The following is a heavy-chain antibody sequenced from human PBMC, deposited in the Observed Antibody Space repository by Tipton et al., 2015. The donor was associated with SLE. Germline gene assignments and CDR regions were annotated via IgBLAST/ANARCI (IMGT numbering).Heavy chain of an antibody. J-gene: IGHJ4*02. Sequence: TLSLTCTVSGDSISSNYYWGWIRQPPGKGPQWIGEINHSGSTNYNPSLKSRVTISVDTSKNQFSLKLSSVTAADTAVYYCARGPSIISRLDYWGQGTLVTVSS. CDR2: INHSGST. V-gene: IGHV4-38-2*02. CDR1: GDSISSNYY. CDR3: ARGPSIISRLDY.